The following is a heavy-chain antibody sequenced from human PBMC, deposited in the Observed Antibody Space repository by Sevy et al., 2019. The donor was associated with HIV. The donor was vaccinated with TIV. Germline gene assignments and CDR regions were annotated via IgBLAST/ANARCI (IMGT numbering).Heavy chain of an antibody. J-gene: IGHJ6*02. D-gene: IGHD6-6*01. Sequence: GGSLRLSCAASGFTFSNYAMSWVRQAPGKGLEWVSGVGSGGSTYYADSLKGRFTISRDNSKNTLYLQMNSLRAEDTAVYYCAKGGGIAARLPYYYGMDVWGLGTTVTVSS. V-gene: IGHV3-23*01. CDR3: AKGGGIAARLPYYYGMDV. CDR2: VGSGGST. CDR1: GFTFSNYA.